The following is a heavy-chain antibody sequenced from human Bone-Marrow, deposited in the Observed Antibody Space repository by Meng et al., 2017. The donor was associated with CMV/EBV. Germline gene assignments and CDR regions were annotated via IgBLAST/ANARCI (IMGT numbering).Heavy chain of an antibody. Sequence: SQTLSLTCPISGDSVSSNTAAWNWIRQSPSRGLEWLGRTYYRSKWYNDYAVSVKSRITINPDTSKNQFSLQLNSVTPEDTAVYYCARDSPAYCGGDCYSNGMDVWGQGTTVTVSS. J-gene: IGHJ6*02. V-gene: IGHV6-1*01. CDR1: GDSVSSNTAA. CDR2: TYYRSKWYN. CDR3: ARDSPAYCGGDCYSNGMDV. D-gene: IGHD2-21*01.